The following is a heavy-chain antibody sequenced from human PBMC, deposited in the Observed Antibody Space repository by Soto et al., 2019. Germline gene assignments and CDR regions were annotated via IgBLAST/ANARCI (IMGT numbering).Heavy chain of an antibody. J-gene: IGHJ3*01. Sequence: GESLKISCKGSGYNFAGYWIAWVRQMPGRGLDWMGIIYPEDSDTRYSPSFQGQVTISVDRSSNTAYLQWSSLKASDSAMYYCARQGYYDGSGYFYSGFEVWGQGTMVTVSS. D-gene: IGHD3-22*01. CDR2: IYPEDSDT. CDR3: ARQGYYDGSGYFYSGFEV. V-gene: IGHV5-51*01. CDR1: GYNFAGYW.